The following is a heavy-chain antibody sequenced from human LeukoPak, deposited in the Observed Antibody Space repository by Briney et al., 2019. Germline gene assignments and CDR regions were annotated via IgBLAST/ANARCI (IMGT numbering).Heavy chain of an antibody. CDR3: ARDGGYDFSDAFDI. D-gene: IGHD5-12*01. V-gene: IGHV4-30-2*01. Sequence: SETLSLTCAVCGGSISSGGYSWSWIRQPPGKGLEWIGYIYHSGSTYYNPSLKSRVTISVDRSKNQFSLKLSSVTAEDTAVYYCARDGGYDFSDAFDIWGQGTMVTVSS. CDR1: GGSISSGGYS. CDR2: IYHSGST. J-gene: IGHJ3*02.